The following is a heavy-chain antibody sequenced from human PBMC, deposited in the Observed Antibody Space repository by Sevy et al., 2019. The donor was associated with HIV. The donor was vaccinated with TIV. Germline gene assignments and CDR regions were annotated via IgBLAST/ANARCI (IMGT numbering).Heavy chain of an antibody. CDR2: IKQDESEK. CDR3: ARGNSGSFDY. CDR1: GFSFSNYW. V-gene: IGHV3-7*04. J-gene: IGHJ4*02. Sequence: GESLKISCAASGFSFSNYWMHWVRQAPGKGLEWVANIKQDESEKYYVASVKGRFTISRDNAKNSVYLQMNRLRPEDTAIYYRARGNSGSFDYWGQGTLVTDSS. D-gene: IGHD3-22*01.